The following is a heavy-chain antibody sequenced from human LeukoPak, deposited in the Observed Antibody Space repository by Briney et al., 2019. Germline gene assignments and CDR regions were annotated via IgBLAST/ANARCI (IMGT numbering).Heavy chain of an antibody. D-gene: IGHD6-13*01. CDR1: GYTFTAYY. J-gene: IGHJ4*02. V-gene: IGHV1-2*04. CDR2: INPNNGGT. Sequence: ASVKVSCKASGYTFTAYYIHWVRQAPGQGVEWVGWINPNNGGTNIAETFQGWVTMTRDTSISTAYLELRRLKSDDTAVYYCARDQSSTPGAYWGQGTLVTVFS. CDR3: ARDQSSTPGAY.